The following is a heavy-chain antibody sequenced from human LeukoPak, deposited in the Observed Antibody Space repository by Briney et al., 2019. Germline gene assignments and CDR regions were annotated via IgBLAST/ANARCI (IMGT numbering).Heavy chain of an antibody. V-gene: IGHV4-31*03. Sequence: SQTLSLTCTVSGGSISSGAYYWSWIRQHPGKGLEWIGYIYYSGSTNYNPSLKSRVTISVDTSKNQFSLKLSSVTAADTAVYYCARLLWFGELFGYFDYWGQGTLVTVSS. D-gene: IGHD3-10*01. CDR2: IYYSGST. CDR1: GGSISSGAYY. CDR3: ARLLWFGELFGYFDY. J-gene: IGHJ4*02.